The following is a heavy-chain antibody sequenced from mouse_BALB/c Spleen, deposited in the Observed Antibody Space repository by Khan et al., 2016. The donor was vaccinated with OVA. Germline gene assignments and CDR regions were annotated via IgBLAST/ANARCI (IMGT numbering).Heavy chain of an antibody. CDR1: GYSITSGYG. CDR3: AKTARIEY. V-gene: IGHV3-2*02. J-gene: IGHJ2*01. D-gene: IGHD1-2*01. Sequence: EVQLQESGPGLVKPSQSLSLTCTVTGYSITSGYGWNWIRQFPGNKLEWMGYISYSGSTNYNPTLKSRTSITRDTSKNQFFLQVNAVTTEDTDSYYCAKTARIEYWGQGTTLTVSS. CDR2: ISYSGST.